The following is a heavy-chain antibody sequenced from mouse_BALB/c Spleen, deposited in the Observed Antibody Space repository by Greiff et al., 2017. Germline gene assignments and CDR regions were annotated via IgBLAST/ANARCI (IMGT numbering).Heavy chain of an antibody. V-gene: IGHV4-1*02. Sequence: EVKVIESGGGLVQPGGSLKLSCAASGFDFSRYWMSWVRQAPGKGLEWIGEINPDSSTINYTPSLKDKFIISRDNAKNTLYLQMSKVRSEDTALYYCARPYYYGSSYYFDYWGQGTTLTVSS. CDR1: GFDFSRYW. CDR3: ARPYYYGSSYYFDY. J-gene: IGHJ2*01. D-gene: IGHD1-1*01. CDR2: INPDSSTI.